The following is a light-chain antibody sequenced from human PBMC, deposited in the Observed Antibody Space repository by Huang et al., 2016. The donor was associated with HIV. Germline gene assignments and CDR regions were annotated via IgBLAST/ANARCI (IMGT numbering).Light chain of an antibody. Sequence: DIQMTQSPSSLSASVGDRVTITCRASQGISDSLVWYQQKPGKAPKLLLYAASRLESGVPSRFSGSGSGTDYSLTINNLQPEDFSTYYCQQYYSTPTFGQGTKVEIK. CDR2: AAS. CDR1: QGISDS. J-gene: IGKJ1*01. CDR3: QQYYSTPT. V-gene: IGKV1-NL1*01.